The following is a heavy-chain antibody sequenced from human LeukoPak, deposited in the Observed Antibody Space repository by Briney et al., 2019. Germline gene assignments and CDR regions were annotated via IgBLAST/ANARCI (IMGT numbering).Heavy chain of an antibody. V-gene: IGHV4-59*01. Sequence: SETLSLTCTVSGGSISSYYWSWIRQPPGKGLEWIGYIYYSGSTNYNPSLKSRVTMSVDTSKNQFSLKLSSVTAADTAVYYCARQAVAEEYYFDYWGQGTLVTVSS. D-gene: IGHD6-19*01. CDR3: ARQAVAEEYYFDY. J-gene: IGHJ4*02. CDR2: IYYSGST. CDR1: GGSISSYY.